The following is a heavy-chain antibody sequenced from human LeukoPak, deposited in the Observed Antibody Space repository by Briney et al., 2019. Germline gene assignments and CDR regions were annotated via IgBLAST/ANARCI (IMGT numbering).Heavy chain of an antibody. CDR3: AKDWTGTKPFDL. V-gene: IGHV3-21*01. J-gene: IGHJ2*01. CDR2: ISISSNYI. CDR1: GFTFSRYS. Sequence: GGSLRLACPASGFTFSRYSMNWVRQAPGKGLEWVSSISISSNYIYYSGLVEGRFTISIGIAKKSLYRQVNSLRGADTAVYYCAKDWTGTKPFDLWGRGTLVTVSP. D-gene: IGHD3/OR15-3a*01.